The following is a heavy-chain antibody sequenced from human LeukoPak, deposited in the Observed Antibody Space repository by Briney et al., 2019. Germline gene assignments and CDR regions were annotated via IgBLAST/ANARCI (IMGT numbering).Heavy chain of an antibody. CDR1: GFTFSSYG. CDR3: ARGIRGGELSFGYYFDY. J-gene: IGHJ4*02. D-gene: IGHD3-16*02. CDR2: IRYDGSNK. Sequence: GGSLRLSCAASGFTFSSYGMHWVRQAPGKGLEWVAFIRYDGSNKYYADSVKGRFTISRDNSKNTLYLQMNSLRAEDTAVYYCARGIRGGELSFGYYFDYWGQGTLVTVSS. V-gene: IGHV3-30*02.